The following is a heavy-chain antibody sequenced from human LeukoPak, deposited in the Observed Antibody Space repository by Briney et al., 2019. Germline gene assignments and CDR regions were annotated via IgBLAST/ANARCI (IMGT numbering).Heavy chain of an antibody. Sequence: AASVKVSCKASGYTFTGYYMHWVRQAPGQGLEWMGWINPNSGGTNYAQKFQGRVTMTRDTSISTAYMELSRLRSDDTAVYYCARDFSGEYSSLDDYYYYYYMDVWGKGTTVTVSS. CDR3: ARDFSGEYSSLDDYYYYYYMDV. D-gene: IGHD6-6*01. V-gene: IGHV1-2*02. CDR1: GYTFTGYY. CDR2: INPNSGGT. J-gene: IGHJ6*03.